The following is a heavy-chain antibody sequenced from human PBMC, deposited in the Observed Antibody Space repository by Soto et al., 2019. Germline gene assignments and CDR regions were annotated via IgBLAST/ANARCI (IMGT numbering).Heavy chain of an antibody. CDR3: ARFRGSYGMDV. V-gene: IGHV1-69*02. Sequence: QVRLVQSGAEVKKPGSSVKVSCKASGGTFSSYTISWVRQAPGQGLEWMGRIIPILGIANYAQKFQGRVTITADKSTITAYMELSSLRSEDTAVYYCARFRGSYGMDVWGQGTTVTVSS. D-gene: IGHD3-10*01. CDR2: IIPILGIA. CDR1: GGTFSSYT. J-gene: IGHJ6*02.